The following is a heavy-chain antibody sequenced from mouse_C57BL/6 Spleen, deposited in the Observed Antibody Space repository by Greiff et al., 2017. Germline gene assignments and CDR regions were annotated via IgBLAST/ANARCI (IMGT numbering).Heavy chain of an antibody. D-gene: IGHD2-4*01. Sequence: QVQLQQPGAELVKPGASVKLSCKASGYTFTSYWMHWVKQRPGQGLEWIGMIHPNSGSTNYNEKFKSKATLTVDKSSSTAYMQLSSLTSEDSAVYYCARGDDYDGPGNYAMDYWGQGTSVTVSS. J-gene: IGHJ4*01. V-gene: IGHV1-64*01. CDR2: IHPNSGST. CDR3: ARGDDYDGPGNYAMDY. CDR1: GYTFTSYW.